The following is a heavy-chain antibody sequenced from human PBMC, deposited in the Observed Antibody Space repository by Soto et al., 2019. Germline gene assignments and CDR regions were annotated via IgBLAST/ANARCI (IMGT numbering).Heavy chain of an antibody. V-gene: IGHV4-34*01. J-gene: IGHJ3*01. CDR2: IHDGGST. CDR1: GGSFSGY. D-gene: IGHD2-21*01. CDR3: ASHCGGGGCLVGFHL. Sequence: TSETLSLTCAVYGGSFSGYWSWIRHPPGKGLEWIGEIHDGGSTKYNPSLKSRVTILVDTSKNQISLKLDSVTVADTAVYYCASHCGGGGCLVGFHLWGPGTLVTVSS.